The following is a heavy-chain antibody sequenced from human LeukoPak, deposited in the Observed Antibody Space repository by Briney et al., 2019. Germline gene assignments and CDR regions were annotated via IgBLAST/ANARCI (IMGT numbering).Heavy chain of an antibody. CDR1: AYSISSGCY. D-gene: IGHD3-22*01. J-gene: IGHJ4*02. CDR3: ARADYYDSSGYYFDY. V-gene: IGHV4-38-2*02. Sequence: SETLSLTCTVSAYSISSGCYWGWIRQAPGKGLEWIGSIYHSGNAYYNPSLKSRVTISVDTSKNQFSLKLSSVTAADTAVYYCARADYYDSSGYYFDYWGQGTLVTVSS. CDR2: IYHSGNA.